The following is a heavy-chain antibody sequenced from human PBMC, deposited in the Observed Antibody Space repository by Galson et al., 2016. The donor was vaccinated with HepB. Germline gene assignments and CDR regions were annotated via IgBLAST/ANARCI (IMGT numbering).Heavy chain of an antibody. D-gene: IGHD6-19*01. Sequence: SLRLSCAASGFSLAEYAIHWVRQAPGKGLEWVSGISWNGRTLGYADSVKGRFTISKDYAKNSLYLQMNSLRPEDTALYYCAKDKTSGYSSGWYYFDHWGQGTLVTVAS. CDR1: GFSLAEYA. CDR2: ISWNGRTL. CDR3: AKDKTSGYSSGWYYFDH. V-gene: IGHV3-9*01. J-gene: IGHJ4*02.